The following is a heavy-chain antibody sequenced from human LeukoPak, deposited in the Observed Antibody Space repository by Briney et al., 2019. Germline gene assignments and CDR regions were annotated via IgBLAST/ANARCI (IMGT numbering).Heavy chain of an antibody. CDR1: GFTFTSDA. V-gene: IGHV3-23*01. D-gene: IGHD6-19*01. Sequence: GGSLRLSCVASGFTFTSDAMNWVRQAPGKGLEWVSSTVSRGTTQYADSVKGRFTVSRDTSKNTLYLQMNSLRADDTAVYYCAKCSASAYTTGWCNWIDPWGQGTLVTVSS. CDR3: AKCSASAYTTGWCNWIDP. CDR2: TVSRGTT. J-gene: IGHJ5*02.